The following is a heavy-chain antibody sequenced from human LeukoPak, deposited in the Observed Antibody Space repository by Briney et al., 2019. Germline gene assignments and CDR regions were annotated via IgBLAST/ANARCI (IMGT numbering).Heavy chain of an antibody. CDR3: ARGVSDSLGAFDY. CDR2: IYSGGST. J-gene: IGHJ4*02. D-gene: IGHD2-21*02. CDR1: GFTVSNNY. Sequence: GGSLRLSCAASGFTVSNNYMSWVRQAPGKGLEWVSVIYSGGSTYYADSVKGRFTISRDNSKNTLYLQMNSLRPEDTAVYYCARGVSDSLGAFDYWGQGTLVTVSS. V-gene: IGHV3-53*01.